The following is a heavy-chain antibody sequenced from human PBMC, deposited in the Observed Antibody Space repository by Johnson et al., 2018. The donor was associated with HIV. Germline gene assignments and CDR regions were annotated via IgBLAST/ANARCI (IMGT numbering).Heavy chain of an antibody. CDR2: ISYDGSNK. CDR3: AKDSDFKWELSPTGAFDI. CDR1: GFTFSSYA. Sequence: QVQLVESGGGVVQPGRSLRLSCAASGFTFSSYAVHWVRQAPGKGLEWVAVISYDGSNKYYADSVKGRFTIPRDNSENTLYLQMNSLRAEDTAVYYCAKDSDFKWELSPTGAFDIWGQGIMVTVSS. J-gene: IGHJ3*02. V-gene: IGHV3-30*04. D-gene: IGHD1-26*01.